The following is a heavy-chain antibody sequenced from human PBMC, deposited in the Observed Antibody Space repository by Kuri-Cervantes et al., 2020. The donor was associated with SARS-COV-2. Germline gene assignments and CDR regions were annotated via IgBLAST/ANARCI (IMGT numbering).Heavy chain of an antibody. D-gene: IGHD1-14*01. CDR1: GYSFTTYW. V-gene: IGHV5-51*01. CDR3: VRAVTGISNPYYFDY. Sequence: GESLKISCKGSGYSFTTYWIAWVRQTPGRGLEWVGIIYPGDSDTRYSPSFEAHVSISADNSVNTAYLQWISLKASDTAIYYCVRAVTGISNPYYFDYWGQGTLVTVSS. J-gene: IGHJ4*02. CDR2: IYPGDSDT.